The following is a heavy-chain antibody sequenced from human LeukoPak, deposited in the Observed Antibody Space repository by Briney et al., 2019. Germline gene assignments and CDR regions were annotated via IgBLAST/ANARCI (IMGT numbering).Heavy chain of an antibody. V-gene: IGHV3-48*01. Sequence: GGSLRLSCAASGFTFSIYSMNWVRQAPGKGLEWVSYISSSSSTIYYADSVKGRFTISRDNAKNSLYLQMNSLRAEDTAVYYCARSDYYFDYWGQGTLVTVSS. D-gene: IGHD3/OR15-3a*01. CDR1: GFTFSIYS. CDR3: ARSDYYFDY. J-gene: IGHJ4*02. CDR2: ISSSSSTI.